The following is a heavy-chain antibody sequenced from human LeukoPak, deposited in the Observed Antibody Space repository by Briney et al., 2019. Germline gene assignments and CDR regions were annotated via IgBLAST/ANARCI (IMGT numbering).Heavy chain of an antibody. V-gene: IGHV3-7*01. CDR3: AQLRFWPGGFDY. J-gene: IGHJ4*02. CDR2: IKQDGSEK. D-gene: IGHD3-3*01. CDR1: GFTFSIYW. Sequence: GGSLRLSCAASGFTFSIYWMTWVRQAPGKGLEWVANIKQDGSEKYYVDSVKGRFTISRDNAKNSLYLQMNSLRAEDTAVYYCAQLRFWPGGFDYWGQGTLVTVSS.